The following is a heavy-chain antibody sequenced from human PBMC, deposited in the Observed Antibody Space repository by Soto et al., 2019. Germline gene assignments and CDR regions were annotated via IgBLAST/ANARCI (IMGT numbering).Heavy chain of an antibody. Sequence: GGSLRLSCAASGFRFDDYNIHWVRQAPGKGLEWVSLITWNGGNSYYADSVKGRFTISRDGTTESVSLQMTSLKREDTGLYFCARETLSYGSALDVWGQGTTVTVSS. CDR1: GFRFDDYN. J-gene: IGHJ6*02. V-gene: IGHV3-43*01. CDR3: ARETLSYGSALDV. D-gene: IGHD3-16*01. CDR2: ITWNGGNS.